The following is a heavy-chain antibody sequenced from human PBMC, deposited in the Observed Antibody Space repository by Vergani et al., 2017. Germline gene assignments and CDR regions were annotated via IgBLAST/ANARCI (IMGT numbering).Heavy chain of an antibody. D-gene: IGHD4-11*01. V-gene: IGHV1-58*02. CDR2: IVVGSGNT. Sequence: QVVQSGAEVKKSGASVKVSCKTSGYTFSNYYMHWVRQARGQRLEWIGWIVVGSGNTNYAQKFQERVTITRDMSTSTAYMELSSLRSEDTAVYYCAGGRRIYSNYFYYYYMDVWGK. CDR1: GYTFSNYY. CDR3: AGGRRIYSNYFYYYYMDV. J-gene: IGHJ6*03.